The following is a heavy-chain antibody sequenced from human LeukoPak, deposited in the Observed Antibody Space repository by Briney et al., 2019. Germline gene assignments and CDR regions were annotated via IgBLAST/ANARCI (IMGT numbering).Heavy chain of an antibody. CDR2: IYYSGST. Sequence: SETLSLTCSVSGDSISSGDYYWSWIRQPPGKGLEWIGYIYYSGSTYYNPSLKSRVTISVDTSKNQFSLKLSSVTAADTAVYYCARQKGWANWGYYFDYWGQGTLVTVSS. J-gene: IGHJ4*02. V-gene: IGHV4-30-4*08. D-gene: IGHD7-27*01. CDR3: ARQKGWANWGYYFDY. CDR1: GDSISSGDYY.